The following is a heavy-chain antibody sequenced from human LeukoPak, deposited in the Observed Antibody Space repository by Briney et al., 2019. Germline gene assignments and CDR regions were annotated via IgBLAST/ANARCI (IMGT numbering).Heavy chain of an antibody. CDR3: ARAPPAAFFDY. D-gene: IGHD2-2*01. Sequence: GGSLRLSCAASGFTFSSYSMNWVRQAPGKGLEWVSSISSSSSYIYYADSVKGRFTISRDNAKNSLYLQMNSLRAEDTAVYYCARAPPAAFFDYWGQGTLVTVSS. V-gene: IGHV3-21*01. CDR1: GFTFSSYS. CDR2: ISSSSSYI. J-gene: IGHJ4*02.